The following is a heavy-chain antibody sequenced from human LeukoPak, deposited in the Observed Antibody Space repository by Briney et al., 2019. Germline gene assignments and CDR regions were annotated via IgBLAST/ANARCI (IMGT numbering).Heavy chain of an antibody. CDR3: AAEYSGYVNWFDP. Sequence: ASVKVSCKASGYTFTGYYMHWVRQAPGQGLERMGWINPNSGGTNYARKFQGRVTMTRDTSISTAYMELSRLRSDDTAVYYCAAEYSGYVNWFDPWGQGTLVTVSS. V-gene: IGHV1-2*02. CDR1: GYTFTGYY. J-gene: IGHJ5*02. CDR2: INPNSGGT. D-gene: IGHD5-12*01.